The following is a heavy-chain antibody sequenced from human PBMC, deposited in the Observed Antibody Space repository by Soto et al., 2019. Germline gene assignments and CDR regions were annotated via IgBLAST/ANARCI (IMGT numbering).Heavy chain of an antibody. CDR2: IWYDGSNK. D-gene: IGHD6-13*01. CDR1: GFTFSSYG. J-gene: IGHJ6*02. CDR3: ARDGEASSSWYRPNYYYYYGMDV. V-gene: IGHV3-33*01. Sequence: GGSLRLSCAASGFTFSSYGMHWVRQAPGKGLECVSVIWYDGSNKYYADSVKGRFTISRENSKNTLYLQRNSLRAEDTAVYYCARDGEASSSWYRPNYYYYYGMDVWGQGTTVTVSS.